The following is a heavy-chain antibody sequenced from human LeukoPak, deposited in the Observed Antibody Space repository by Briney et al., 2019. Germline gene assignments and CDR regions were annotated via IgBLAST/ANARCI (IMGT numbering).Heavy chain of an antibody. CDR2: IIPIFGTA. V-gene: IGHV1-69*06. CDR3: ARDESSSPLFDY. Sequence: ASVKVSCKASGGTFSSYAISWVRQAPGQGLEWMGGIIPIFGTANYAQKFQGRVTITADKSTSTAYMELSSLRSEDTAVYYCARDESSSPLFDYWGQGTLVTVSS. D-gene: IGHD6-6*01. CDR1: GGTFSSYA. J-gene: IGHJ4*02.